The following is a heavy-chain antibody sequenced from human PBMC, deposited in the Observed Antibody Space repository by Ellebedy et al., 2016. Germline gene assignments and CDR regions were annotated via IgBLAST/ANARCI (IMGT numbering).Heavy chain of an antibody. J-gene: IGHJ4*02. D-gene: IGHD4-17*01. Sequence: GGSLRLXXAASGFTFSSYGMHWVRQAPGKGLEWVAVISYDGSNKFYADSVEGRFTISRDNSKSTLYLQMNSLRAEDAAVYYCAKDWSYGDYATAHFDYWGQGTLVTVSS. CDR3: AKDWSYGDYATAHFDY. CDR2: ISYDGSNK. V-gene: IGHV3-30*18. CDR1: GFTFSSYG.